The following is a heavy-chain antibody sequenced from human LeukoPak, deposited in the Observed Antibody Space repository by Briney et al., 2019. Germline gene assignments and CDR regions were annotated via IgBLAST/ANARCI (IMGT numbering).Heavy chain of an antibody. J-gene: IGHJ5*02. CDR1: GGSISTNSYY. D-gene: IGHD6-13*01. Sequence: SETLSLICTVSGGSISTNSYYWGWIRQPPGKGLEWIGSIYYSGNTFYNPSLRSRATISVDMLKYQFSLELNSVTPADTAVYYCARQYSSSWYMADNYFDPWGQGTLVTVSS. V-gene: IGHV4-39*01. CDR3: ARQYSSSWYMADNYFDP. CDR2: IYYSGNT.